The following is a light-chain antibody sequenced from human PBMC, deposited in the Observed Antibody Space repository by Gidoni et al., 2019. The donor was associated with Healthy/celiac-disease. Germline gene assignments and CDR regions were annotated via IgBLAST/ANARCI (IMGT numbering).Light chain of an antibody. CDR3: QLYKAYPWT. J-gene: IGKJ1*01. CDR2: YTS. V-gene: IGKV1-9*01. Sequence: DIQLTQSPSFLSASVGDRVTITCRASQGISSDLAWYQQKPGKAPRLLIYYTSTLQTGIPSSFSGSGSGTDFTLTISSLQPEDFATYYCQLYKAYPWTFGQGTKVEFK. CDR1: QGISSD.